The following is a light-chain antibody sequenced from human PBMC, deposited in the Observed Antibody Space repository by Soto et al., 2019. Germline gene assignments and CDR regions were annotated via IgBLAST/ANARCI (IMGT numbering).Light chain of an antibody. J-gene: IGKJ1*01. CDR3: QQYNNCHPWT. V-gene: IGKV3-15*01. CDR1: QSVSSN. Sequence: DIVMTQSPSTLSVSPGERATLSCRASQSVSSNLAWYQQKPGQAPRLLIYGASTRATGIPARFSGSGSGTEVTLTISSRQSEDVSVYYCQQYNNCHPWTFGQGTKVEIK. CDR2: GAS.